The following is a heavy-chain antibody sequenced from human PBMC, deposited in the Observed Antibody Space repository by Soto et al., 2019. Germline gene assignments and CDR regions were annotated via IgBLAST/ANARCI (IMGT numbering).Heavy chain of an antibody. CDR1: GFTFSSYD. CDR3: ARSSIGVYSQWVWYYYYYYMDV. Sequence: GGSLRLSCAASGFTFSSYDMHWVRQATGKGLEWVSAIGTAGDTYYPGSVKGRFTISRENAKNSLYLQMNSLRAGDTAVYYCARSSIGVYSQWVWYYYYYYMDVWGKGTTVTVSS. J-gene: IGHJ6*03. V-gene: IGHV3-13*01. D-gene: IGHD4-17*01. CDR2: IGTAGDT.